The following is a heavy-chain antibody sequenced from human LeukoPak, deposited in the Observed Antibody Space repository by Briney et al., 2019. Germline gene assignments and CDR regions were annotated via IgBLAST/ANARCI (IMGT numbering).Heavy chain of an antibody. Sequence: GSLRLSCPASGSPFSGLAWHWVRRAPGKGLDYVAAISGNGRSTYYADSVKGRFTISRDNSKSTLYLQMSSLRAEDTAVYLCVKDLRSDFMGVLSRYLSYWGQGTLVTVSS. D-gene: IGHD2/OR15-2a*01. CDR3: VKDLRSDFMGVLSRYLSY. CDR2: ISGNGRST. CDR1: GSPFSGLA. J-gene: IGHJ4*02. V-gene: IGHV3-64D*09.